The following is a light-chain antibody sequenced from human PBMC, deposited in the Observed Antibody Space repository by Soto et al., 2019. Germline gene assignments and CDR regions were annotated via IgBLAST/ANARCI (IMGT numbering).Light chain of an antibody. V-gene: IGLV2-14*01. CDR2: EVE. CDR1: GRDIGAYNY. J-gene: IGLJ1*01. CDR3: SSYTTSYFHV. Sequence: QSVLAQPASVSGSPGQSITISCTGSGRDIGAYNYVSWYQQHPGKAPKLIIYEVENRPSGVSNRFSASKSAFTASLTISGLQAEDEADYYCSSYTTSYFHVFGPGTKVTVL.